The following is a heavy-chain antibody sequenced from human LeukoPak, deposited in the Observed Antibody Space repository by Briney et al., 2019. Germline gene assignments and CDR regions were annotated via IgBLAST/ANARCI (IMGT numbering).Heavy chain of an antibody. CDR3: ARDEGAPIAAANV. Sequence: ASGKLSCKASGYNFTSYTISWVRQAPGQGLEWMRWISAYNGNTNYGQKLQGRVTMTTDTSTSTAYMELRSLRPDDTAVYYCARDEGAPIAAANVWGRGTMVTVSS. CDR1: GYNFTSYT. J-gene: IGHJ3*01. D-gene: IGHD6-13*01. V-gene: IGHV1-18*01. CDR2: ISAYNGNT.